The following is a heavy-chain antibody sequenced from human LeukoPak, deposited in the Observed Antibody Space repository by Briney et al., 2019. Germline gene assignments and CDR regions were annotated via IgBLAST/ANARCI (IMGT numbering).Heavy chain of an antibody. V-gene: IGHV1-69*04. J-gene: IGHJ5*02. D-gene: IGHD3-9*01. CDR1: GGTFSSYA. CDR3: ARAAEDILTGFSFDP. Sequence: SVKVSCKASGGTFSSYAISWVRQAPGQGVEWMGRIIPILGIANYAQKFQGRVTITADKSTSTAYMELSSLRSEDPAVYYCARAAEDILTGFSFDPWGQGTLVTVSS. CDR2: IIPILGIA.